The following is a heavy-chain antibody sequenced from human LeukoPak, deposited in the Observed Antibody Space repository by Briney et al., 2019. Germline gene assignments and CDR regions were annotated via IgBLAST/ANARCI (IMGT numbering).Heavy chain of an antibody. Sequence: ASVKVSCKASGYTFTSYYMHWVRQAPGKGLEWMGGFDPEDGETIYAQKFQGRVTMTEDTSTDTAYMELSSLRSEDTAVYYCATTMVRGVIITSWGQGTLVTVSS. CDR1: GYTFTSYY. V-gene: IGHV1-24*01. J-gene: IGHJ5*02. CDR2: FDPEDGET. CDR3: ATTMVRGVIITS. D-gene: IGHD3-10*01.